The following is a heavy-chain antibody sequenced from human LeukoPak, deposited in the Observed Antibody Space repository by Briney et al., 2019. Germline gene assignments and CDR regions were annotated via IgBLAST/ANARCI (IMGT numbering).Heavy chain of an antibody. Sequence: ASVKVSCEASGYTLTSYGINWMRQAPGQGLEWMGWISTQSGNTNYAQKVQGRLTLTTDRSTNTAYMELQSLRSDDTAVYYCARGAYGDKWGQGTMVTVSS. CDR2: ISTQSGNT. J-gene: IGHJ4*02. V-gene: IGHV1-18*01. CDR3: ARGAYGDK. CDR1: GYTLTSYG. D-gene: IGHD4-17*01.